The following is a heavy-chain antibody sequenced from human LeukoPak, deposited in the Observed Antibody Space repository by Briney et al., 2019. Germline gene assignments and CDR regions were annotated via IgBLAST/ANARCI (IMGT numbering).Heavy chain of an antibody. CDR3: ARLYCSSTSCYLADY. V-gene: IGHV1-18*01. Sequence: ASVKVSCKASGYTFTSYGISWVRQAPGQGLEWMGWISAYNGNTNYAQKLQGTVTMTTDTSTSTAYMELRSLRSDDTAVYYCARLYCSSTSCYLADYWGQGTLVTVSS. CDR2: ISAYNGNT. CDR1: GYTFTSYG. J-gene: IGHJ4*02. D-gene: IGHD2-2*01.